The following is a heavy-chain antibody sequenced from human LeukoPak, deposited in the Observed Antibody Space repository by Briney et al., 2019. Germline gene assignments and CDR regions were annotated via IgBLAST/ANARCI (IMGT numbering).Heavy chain of an antibody. Sequence: PSETLSLTCTVSGGSIRSNYWNWIRQPPGKGLEWIGYIYYSGITNYNPSLKSRVTISVDTSKNQFSLKLSSVTAADTAVYYCARERYYDSSGYYGNFDPWGQGTLVTVSS. CDR1: GGSIRSNY. CDR3: ARERYYDSSGYYGNFDP. V-gene: IGHV4-59*12. J-gene: IGHJ5*02. D-gene: IGHD3-22*01. CDR2: IYYSGIT.